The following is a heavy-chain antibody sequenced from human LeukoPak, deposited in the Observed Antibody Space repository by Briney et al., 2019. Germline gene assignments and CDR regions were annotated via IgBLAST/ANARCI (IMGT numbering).Heavy chain of an antibody. J-gene: IGHJ3*02. V-gene: IGHV4-34*01. Sequence: PSETLSLTCAVYGGSFSGYHWSWIRQPPGKWLEWIGEINHSGSTNYNPSLKSRVTLSVDTSKKQFSLKLTSVTAADTAVYYCARPLVVGTNDAFEIWGQGTMVTVSS. CDR2: INHSGST. CDR3: ARPLVVGTNDAFEI. CDR1: GGSFSGYH. D-gene: IGHD3-22*01.